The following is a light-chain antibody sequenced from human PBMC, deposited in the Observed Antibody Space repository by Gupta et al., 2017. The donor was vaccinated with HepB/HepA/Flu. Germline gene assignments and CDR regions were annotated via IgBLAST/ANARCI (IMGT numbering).Light chain of an antibody. V-gene: IGKV3-11*01. CDR3: QQRGNWPPIT. J-gene: IGKJ4*01. CDR1: QSVSSY. CDR2: DAS. Sequence: EIVLTPSPATLSLSPGERATLFCRASQSVSSYLAWYQQKPGQAPRLLIYDASNRATGIPARFSGSGSGTDFTLTISSLEPEDFAVYYCQQRGNWPPITFGGGTNVEIK.